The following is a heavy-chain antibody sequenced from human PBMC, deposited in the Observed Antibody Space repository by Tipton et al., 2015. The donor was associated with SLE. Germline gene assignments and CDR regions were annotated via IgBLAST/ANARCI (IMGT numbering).Heavy chain of an antibody. CDR1: GGSINSGGYY. CDR3: VVCSPSSCAYFDY. V-gene: IGHV4-39*06. D-gene: IGHD2-2*01. J-gene: IGHJ4*02. CDR2: MYFGGST. Sequence: TLSLTCIVSGGSINSGGYYWGWIRQPPGRGVEWGGSMYFGGSTYYNRSLRSRVTISGATSKKQITLTLTSVTAADTAVYYCVVCSPSSCAYFDYWGQGRLVTVSS.